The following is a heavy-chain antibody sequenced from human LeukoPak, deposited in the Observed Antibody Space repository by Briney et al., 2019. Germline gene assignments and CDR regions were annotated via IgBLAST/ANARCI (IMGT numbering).Heavy chain of an antibody. D-gene: IGHD5-18*01. J-gene: IGHJ4*02. CDR2: INPNSGDT. CDR3: ARERDTARFDY. Sequence: ASVKVSCKASGYTFTGYYIHWVRQAPGQGLEWMGWINPNSGDTNYAQKFQGRVTMTRDTSITTAYMELSSLRSDDTAVYYCARERDTARFDYWGQGTQVTVSS. CDR1: GYTFTGYY. V-gene: IGHV1-2*02.